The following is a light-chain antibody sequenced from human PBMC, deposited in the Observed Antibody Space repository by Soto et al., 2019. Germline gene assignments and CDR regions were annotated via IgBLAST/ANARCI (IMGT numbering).Light chain of an antibody. Sequence: DIQMTQSPSSLSASVGDRVTITCQASQDIKNYLNRYQQKPGKAPKLLIYEASNLETGVPSRFSGSGSGRSFTFSVSSRQPEDIAADYCQQCDDFITFGGGTRIEIK. CDR1: QDIKNY. CDR3: QQCDDFIT. V-gene: IGKV1-33*01. CDR2: EAS. J-gene: IGKJ4*01.